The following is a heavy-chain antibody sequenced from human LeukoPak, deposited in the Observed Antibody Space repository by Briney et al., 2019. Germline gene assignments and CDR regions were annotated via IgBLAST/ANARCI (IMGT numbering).Heavy chain of an antibody. CDR2: IYYSGST. J-gene: IGHJ5*02. D-gene: IGHD3-3*01. V-gene: IGHV4-39*01. CDR3: ARVLRFLEYNWFDP. Sequence: GSLRLSCAASGFTFSGYWMSWVRQAPGKGLEWIGSIYYSGSTYYNPSLKSRVTISVDTSKNQFSLKLSSVTAADTAVYYCARVLRFLEYNWFDPWGQGTLVTVSS. CDR1: GFTFSGYW.